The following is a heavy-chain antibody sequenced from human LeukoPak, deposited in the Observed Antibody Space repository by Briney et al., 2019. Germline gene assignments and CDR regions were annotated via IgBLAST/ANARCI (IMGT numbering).Heavy chain of an antibody. J-gene: IGHJ6*03. CDR1: GGSFSGYY. Sequence: PSETLSLTCAVYGGSFSGYYWSWIRQPPGKGLEWIGEINHSGSTNYNPSLKSRVTISVDTSKNQFSLKLSSVTAADTAVYYCARGVVTIFGVVSNYMDVWGKGTTVTVSS. CDR2: INHSGST. V-gene: IGHV4-34*01. D-gene: IGHD3-3*01. CDR3: ARGVVTIFGVVSNYMDV.